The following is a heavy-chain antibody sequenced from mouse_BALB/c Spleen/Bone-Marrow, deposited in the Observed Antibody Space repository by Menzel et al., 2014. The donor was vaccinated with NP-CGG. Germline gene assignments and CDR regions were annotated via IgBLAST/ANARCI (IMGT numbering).Heavy chain of an antibody. V-gene: IGHV5-17*02. D-gene: IGHD2-4*01. J-gene: IGHJ4*01. CDR2: ISNGSSTI. CDR3: ARKGAMITHYYAMDY. Sequence: EVKLVESGGGLVQPGGSRKLSCAASGFTFSSFGMHWVRQAPEKGLEWVAYISNGSSTIYYADTVKGRFTISRDNPKITLFLQMTSLRSEDTAMYYCARKGAMITHYYAMDYWGQGTSVTVSS. CDR1: GFTFSSFG.